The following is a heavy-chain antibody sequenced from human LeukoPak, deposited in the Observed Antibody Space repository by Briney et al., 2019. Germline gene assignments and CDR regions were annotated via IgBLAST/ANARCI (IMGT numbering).Heavy chain of an antibody. V-gene: IGHV4-59*01. J-gene: IGHJ5*02. Sequence: PGGSLRLSCAASGFTFSSYAMSWVRQAPGKGLEWIGYIYYSGSTNYNPSLKSRVTISVDTSKNQFSLKLSSMTAADTAVYYCARLGRLHWFDPWGQGTLVTVSS. D-gene: IGHD4-11*01. CDR2: IYYSGST. CDR3: ARLGRLHWFDP. CDR1: GFTFSSYA.